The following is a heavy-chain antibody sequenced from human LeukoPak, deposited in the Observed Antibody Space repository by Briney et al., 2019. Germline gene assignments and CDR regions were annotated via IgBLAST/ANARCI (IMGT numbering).Heavy chain of an antibody. Sequence: SETLSLTCTVSGGSISSYYWSWIRQPAGKGLEWIGRIYTSGSTNYNPSLKSRVTMSVGTSKNQFSLKLSSVTAADTAVYYCARGCVRWLVRGGYFDYWGQGTLVTVSS. CDR2: IYTSGST. CDR3: ARGCVRWLVRGGYFDY. D-gene: IGHD6-19*01. V-gene: IGHV4-4*07. CDR1: GGSISSYY. J-gene: IGHJ4*02.